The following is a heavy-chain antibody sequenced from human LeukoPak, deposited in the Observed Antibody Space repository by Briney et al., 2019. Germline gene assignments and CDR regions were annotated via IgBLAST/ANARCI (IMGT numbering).Heavy chain of an antibody. CDR2: ISGSGGST. J-gene: IGHJ4*02. V-gene: IGHV3-23*01. CDR1: GFTFSSYA. Sequence: PGGPLRLSCAASGFTFSSYAMSWVRQAPGKGLEWVSAISGSGGSTYYADSVKGRFTISRDNSKNTLYLQMNSLRAEDTAVYYCAKAVEGPAAMFALFDYWGQGTLVTVSS. D-gene: IGHD2-2*01. CDR3: AKAVEGPAAMFALFDY.